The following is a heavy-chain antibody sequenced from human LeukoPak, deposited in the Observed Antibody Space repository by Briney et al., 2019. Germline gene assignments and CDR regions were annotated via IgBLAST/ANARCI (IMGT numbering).Heavy chain of an antibody. CDR3: ARVGYYSYGVVGAYYFDY. CDR1: GYSFTAYG. Sequence: ASVKVSCKASGYSFTAYGITWMRQAPGQGLEWMGWISAYNGNTHYAERLQDRVTMTTDTSTSTAYMELRSLRSDDTAVYYCARVGYYSYGVVGAYYFDYWGQGTLVTVSS. D-gene: IGHD2-15*01. V-gene: IGHV1-18*01. J-gene: IGHJ4*02. CDR2: ISAYNGNT.